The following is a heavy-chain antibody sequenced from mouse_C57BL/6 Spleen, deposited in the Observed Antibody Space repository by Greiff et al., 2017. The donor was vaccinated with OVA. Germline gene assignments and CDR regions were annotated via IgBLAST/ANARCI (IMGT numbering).Heavy chain of an antibody. CDR1: GFTFSDFY. J-gene: IGHJ2*01. CDR2: SRNKANDYTT. D-gene: IGHD4-1*01. V-gene: IGHV7-1*01. CDR3: ARDADWGGDY. Sequence: DVKLVESGGGLVQSGRSLRLSCATSGFTFSDFYMEWVRQAPGKGLEWIAASRNKANDYTTEYSASVKGRFIVSRDTSQSILYLQMNALRAEDTAIYYCARDADWGGDYWGQGTTLTVSS.